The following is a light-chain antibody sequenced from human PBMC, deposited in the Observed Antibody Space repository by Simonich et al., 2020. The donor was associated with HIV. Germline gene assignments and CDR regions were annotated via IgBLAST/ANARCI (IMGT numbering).Light chain of an antibody. Sequence: QSALTQPASVSGSPGQSITLSCTGTSSDVGSYNLVSGYQQHPGKAPKLMIYEGSKRPSGVSNRFSGSKSGNTASLTISGLQAEDEADYYCCSYAGTSTWVFGGGTKLTVL. J-gene: IGLJ3*02. CDR2: EGS. CDR1: SSDVGSYNL. V-gene: IGLV2-23*01. CDR3: CSYAGTSTWV.